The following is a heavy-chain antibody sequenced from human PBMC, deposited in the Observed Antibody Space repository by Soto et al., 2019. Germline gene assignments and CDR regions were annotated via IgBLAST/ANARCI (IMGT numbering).Heavy chain of an antibody. CDR1: GFTFSSYG. CDR3: AKDQDPADYGECLFAY. D-gene: IGHD4-17*01. J-gene: IGHJ4*02. V-gene: IGHV3-30*18. Sequence: QVQLVESGGGVVQPGRSLRLSCAASGFTFSSYGMHWVRQAPGKGLEWVAVISYDGSNKYYADSVKGRFTISRDNSKNTLYLQMKSLRAEDTAVYYCAKDQDPADYGECLFAYWGQGTLVTVSS. CDR2: ISYDGSNK.